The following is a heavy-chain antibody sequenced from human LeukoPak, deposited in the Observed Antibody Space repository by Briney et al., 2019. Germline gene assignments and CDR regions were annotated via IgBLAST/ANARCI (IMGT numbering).Heavy chain of an antibody. Sequence: SETLSLTCAVYGGSFSGYYWSWIRQPPGKGLEWIGEINHSGSTNYNPSLKSRVTISVDTSKNQFSLKLSSVTAADTAVYYCARASGGNSDWYFDLWGRGTLVTVSS. V-gene: IGHV4-34*01. D-gene: IGHD4-23*01. CDR2: INHSGST. CDR1: GGSFSGYY. J-gene: IGHJ2*01. CDR3: ARASGGNSDWYFDL.